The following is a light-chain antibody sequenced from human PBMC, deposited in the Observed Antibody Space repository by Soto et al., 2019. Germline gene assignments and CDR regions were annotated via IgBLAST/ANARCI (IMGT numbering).Light chain of an antibody. CDR1: SSNIGAGYA. J-gene: IGLJ2*01. CDR2: DNS. V-gene: IGLV1-40*01. Sequence: QSVLTQPPSVSGAPGQRVTIPCTGSSSNIGAGYAVQWYQQLPGTAPKLLLSDNSNRPSGVPDRFSGSKSGTSASLAITGLQAEDEADYYCQSYDSSLSGYVVFGGGTKLTVL. CDR3: QSYDSSLSGYVV.